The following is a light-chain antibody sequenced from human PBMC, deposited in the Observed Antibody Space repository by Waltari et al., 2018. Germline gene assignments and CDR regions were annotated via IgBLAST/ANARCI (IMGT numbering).Light chain of an antibody. J-gene: IGLJ2*01. CDR2: VNSDGSQ. Sequence: QLVLTQSPSASASLGASVKLTCTLSSRYTNYAIPCHHQQSEKGPHFLMKVNSDGSQNRGDGIPDRFSGSSSGAGRYLTISSLQSEDEADYYCQTWGSGIVVFGGGTKLTVL. CDR3: QTWGSGIVV. CDR1: SRYTNYA. V-gene: IGLV4-69*01.